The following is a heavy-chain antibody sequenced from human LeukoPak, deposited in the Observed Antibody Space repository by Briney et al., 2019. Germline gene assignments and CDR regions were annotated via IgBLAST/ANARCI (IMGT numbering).Heavy chain of an antibody. D-gene: IGHD3-3*01. V-gene: IGHV4-4*07. Sequence: SETLSLTCTVSGGSFSIYYWSWIRQPAGKGLEWIGRIYTSGNTYYNPSLKSRVTMSVDTSKNQFSLKLTSVTAADTALYYCARASFRSRGYYYYLDVWGKGTTVTVSS. J-gene: IGHJ6*03. CDR2: IYTSGNT. CDR1: GGSFSIYY. CDR3: ARASFRSRGYYYYLDV.